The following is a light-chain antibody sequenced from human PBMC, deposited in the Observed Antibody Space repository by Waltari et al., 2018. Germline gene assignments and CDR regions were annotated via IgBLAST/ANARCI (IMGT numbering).Light chain of an antibody. Sequence: SYVLTQSPSVSLAPGKTARITCGGDNIGTKSVHWYQQKAGLAPILVIYNDRDRPSVIPGRFSASNSGNTATLTISRVEAGDEADYYCQVWDTVNVVFGGGTKLTVL. J-gene: IGLJ3*02. CDR1: NIGTKS. V-gene: IGLV3-21*04. CDR2: NDR. CDR3: QVWDTVNVV.